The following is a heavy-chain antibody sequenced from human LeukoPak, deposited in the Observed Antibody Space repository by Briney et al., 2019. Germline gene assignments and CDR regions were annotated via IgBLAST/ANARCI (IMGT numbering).Heavy chain of an antibody. Sequence: SETLSLTCTVSGGSISTYYWSWIRQPPGKGLERIGYIYYNGNTNYNPSLKSRITISLDTSKNQFSLELSSVTAADTAVYYCARIGTERKGFGSGTYYVPDAFDIWGQGTMVTVSS. V-gene: IGHV4-59*08. J-gene: IGHJ3*02. CDR2: IYYNGNT. CDR3: ARIGTERKGFGSGTYYVPDAFDI. CDR1: GGSISTYY. D-gene: IGHD3-10*01.